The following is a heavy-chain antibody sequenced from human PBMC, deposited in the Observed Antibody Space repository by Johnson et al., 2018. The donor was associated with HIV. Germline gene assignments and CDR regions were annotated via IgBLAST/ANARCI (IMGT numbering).Heavy chain of an antibody. Sequence: VQLVESGGGVVQPGRSMRLSCAASGLNFSDYSMHWVRQAPGKGLEWVAIISFDGDTKYYGDSVKGRFTISRDNSNNTLYLQMNSLRLEDTAVYFCARGRISMKVVDLRGGGFDIWGQGTKVIVSS. J-gene: IGHJ3*02. CDR2: ISFDGDTK. CDR1: GLNFSDYS. V-gene: IGHV3-30*04. D-gene: IGHD3-22*01. CDR3: ARGRISMKVVDLRGGGFDI.